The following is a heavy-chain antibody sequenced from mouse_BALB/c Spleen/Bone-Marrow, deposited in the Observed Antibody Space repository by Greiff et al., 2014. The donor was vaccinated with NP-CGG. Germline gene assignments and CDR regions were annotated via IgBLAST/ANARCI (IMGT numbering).Heavy chain of an antibody. V-gene: IGHV1-4*01. D-gene: IGHD2-4*01. CDR2: INPSSGYT. CDR1: GYTFTSYT. Sequence: VKLVESGAELARPGASVKMSCKASGYTFTSYTMHWVKQRPGQGLEWIGYINPSSGYTNYNQKFKDKATLTADKSSSTAYMQLSSLTSEDSAVYYCAKGSTMITTLDYWGQGTTLTVSS. J-gene: IGHJ2*01. CDR3: AKGSTMITTLDY.